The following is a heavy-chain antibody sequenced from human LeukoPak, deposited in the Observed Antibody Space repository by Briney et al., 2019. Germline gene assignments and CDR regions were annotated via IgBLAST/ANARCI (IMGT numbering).Heavy chain of an antibody. CDR3: ARDGHGDFGHSGCYDK. Sequence: GGSLRLSCAPSGLPYYEFHKLGLRQAPGKGLEWVAYICDSGRTVYYADSVKRRFTISRDNAKNSVYLQMNNLRAEDTAVYYCARDGHGDFGHSGCYDKWGQGTLVTVSS. CDR1: GLPYYEFH. CDR2: ICDSGRTV. V-gene: IGHV3-11*01. J-gene: IGHJ4*02. D-gene: IGHD3-22*01.